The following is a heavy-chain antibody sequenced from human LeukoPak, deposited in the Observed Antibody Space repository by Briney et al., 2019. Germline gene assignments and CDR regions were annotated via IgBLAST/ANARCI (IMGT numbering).Heavy chain of an antibody. J-gene: IGHJ4*02. CDR3: AREGTTIVVALDY. CDR1: GFTFSSHV. CDR2: ISSDGSSK. Sequence: GGSQRLSCAASGFTFSSHVMHWVRQAPGKGLEWVAVISSDGSSKYYADSVKGRFTISRDNSKNTLYLQMKSLRAEDTAVYYCAREGTTIVVALDYWGQGTLVTVSS. V-gene: IGHV3-30-3*01. D-gene: IGHD3-22*01.